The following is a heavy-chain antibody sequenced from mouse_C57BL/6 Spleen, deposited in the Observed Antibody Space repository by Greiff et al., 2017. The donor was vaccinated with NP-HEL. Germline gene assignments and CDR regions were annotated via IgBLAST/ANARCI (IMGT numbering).Heavy chain of an antibody. V-gene: IGHV5-4*01. CDR2: ISDGGSYT. CDR3: AREPSCDAMDY. J-gene: IGHJ4*01. D-gene: IGHD3-3*01. CDR1: GFTFSSYA. Sequence: DVMLVESGGGLVKPGGSLKLSCAASGFTFSSYAMSWVRQTPEKRLEWVATISDGGSYTYYPDNVKGRFTISRDNAKNNLYLQMSHLKSEDTAMYYCAREPSCDAMDYWGQGTSVTVSS.